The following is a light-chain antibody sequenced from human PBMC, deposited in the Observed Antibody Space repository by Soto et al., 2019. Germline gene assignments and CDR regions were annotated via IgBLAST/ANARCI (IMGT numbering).Light chain of an antibody. CDR1: SSDVGGYNY. Sequence: QSVLTQPRSVSGSPGPSVTISCTGTSSDVGGYNYVSWYQQHPGKAPKLMIYDVSKRPSGVPDRFSGSKSGNTASLTISGLQAEDEADYYCCSYAGSYTSWVFGGGTKLTVL. J-gene: IGLJ3*02. CDR3: CSYAGSYTSWV. V-gene: IGLV2-11*01. CDR2: DVS.